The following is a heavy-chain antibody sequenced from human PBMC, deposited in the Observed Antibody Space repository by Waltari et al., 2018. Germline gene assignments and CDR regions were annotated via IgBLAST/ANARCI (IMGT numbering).Heavy chain of an antibody. D-gene: IGHD2-15*01. CDR1: GGSFSGYY. CDR2: INHSGST. Sequence: QVQLQQWGAGLLKPSETLSLTCAVYGGSFSGYYWSWIRQPPGKGREWIGEINHSGSTNYNPSLKSRVTISVDTSKNQFSLKLSSVTAADTAVYYCARAAIRGGRGLYWGQGTLVTVSS. V-gene: IGHV4-34*01. J-gene: IGHJ4*02. CDR3: ARAAIRGGRGLY.